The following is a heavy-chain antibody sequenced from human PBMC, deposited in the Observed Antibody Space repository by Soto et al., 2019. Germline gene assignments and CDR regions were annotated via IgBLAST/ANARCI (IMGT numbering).Heavy chain of an antibody. V-gene: IGHV3-30*18. CDR3: AKTGSGWYFDY. CDR1: GFTFISYG. CDR2: ISYDGSNK. Sequence: QVQLVESGGGVVQPGRSLRLSCAASGFTFISYGMHWVRQAPGKGLVWVALISYDGSNKYYTDSVKGLFTISRDNSKNTLYLQMNSLRAEDTAVYYCAKTGSGWYFDYWGQGTLVTVSS. D-gene: IGHD6-19*01. J-gene: IGHJ4*02.